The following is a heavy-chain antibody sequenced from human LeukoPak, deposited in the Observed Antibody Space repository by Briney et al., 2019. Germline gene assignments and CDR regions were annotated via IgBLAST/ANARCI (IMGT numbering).Heavy chain of an antibody. CDR3: ARSGGYSNYGLDY. CDR1: GGSISSYY. D-gene: IGHD4-11*01. Sequence: SETLSLTCTVSGGSISSYYWGWNRQPPGKGLEWIGSIYYSGSTNYNPSLKSRVTISGDTSKNQFSLKLSSVTAADTAVYYCARSGGYSNYGLDYWGQGTLVTVSS. V-gene: IGHV4-59*01. CDR2: IYYSGST. J-gene: IGHJ4*02.